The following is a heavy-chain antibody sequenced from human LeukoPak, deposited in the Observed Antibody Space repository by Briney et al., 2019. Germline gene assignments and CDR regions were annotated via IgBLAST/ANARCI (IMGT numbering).Heavy chain of an antibody. CDR1: GGSISSSSYY. CDR3: ARGRGGGTYYDY. Sequence: SETLSLTCTVSGGSISSSSYYWGWIRQPPGKGLEWIGSIYYSGSTYYNPSLKSRLTMSVDTSKNQFSLILTSVTAADTAVYYCARGRGGGTYYDYWGQGTLVTVSS. V-gene: IGHV4-39*07. CDR2: IYYSGST. J-gene: IGHJ4*02. D-gene: IGHD1-26*01.